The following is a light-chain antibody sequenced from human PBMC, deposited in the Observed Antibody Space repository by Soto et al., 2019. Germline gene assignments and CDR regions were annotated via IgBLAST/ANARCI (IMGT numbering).Light chain of an antibody. CDR1: SSDVGSYDY. J-gene: IGLJ1*01. Sequence: ALTQPASVFGSPGQSITISCTGTSSDVGSYDYVSWYQQHPGKAPKLIIQEVSYRPSGVSNRFSGSKSGNTASLTISGLQAEDEADYYCNSYTTSTTDVFGTGTKVTVL. CDR3: NSYTTSTTDV. V-gene: IGLV2-14*01. CDR2: EVS.